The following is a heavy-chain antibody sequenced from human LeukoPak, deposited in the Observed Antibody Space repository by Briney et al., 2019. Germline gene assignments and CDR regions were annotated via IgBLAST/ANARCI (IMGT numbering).Heavy chain of an antibody. V-gene: IGHV3-11*01. D-gene: IGHD3-10*01. CDR1: GFTFSDYY. CDR3: ARWGDYYGSGSYYNGSQNWFDP. Sequence: PRGSLRLSCAASGFTFSDYYMSSIRHTPRERLERVSYMSSSGSTVYYADSVKGRFTISRDNAKNSLYLQMNSLRAEDTAVYYWARWGDYYGSGSYYNGSQNWFDPWGQGTLVTVSS. CDR2: MSSSGSTV. J-gene: IGHJ5*02.